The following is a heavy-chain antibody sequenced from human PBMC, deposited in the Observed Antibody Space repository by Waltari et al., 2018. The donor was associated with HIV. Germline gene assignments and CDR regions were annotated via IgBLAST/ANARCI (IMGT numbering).Heavy chain of an antibody. D-gene: IGHD5-18*01. CDR1: GFTFSSYS. CDR2: ISSSSSTI. J-gene: IGHJ4*02. CDR3: ARELGYAPYYFDY. V-gene: IGHV3-48*02. Sequence: EVQLVESGGGLVQPGGSLRLSCAASGFTFSSYSMNWVRQAPGKGLEWVSYISSSSSTIYYADSVKGRFTISRDNAKNSLYLQMNSLRDVDTAVYYCARELGYAPYYFDYWGQGTLVTVSS.